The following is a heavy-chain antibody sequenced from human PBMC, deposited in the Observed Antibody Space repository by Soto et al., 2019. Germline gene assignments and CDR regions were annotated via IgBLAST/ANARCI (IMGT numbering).Heavy chain of an antibody. V-gene: IGHV3-30-3*01. Sequence: PVGSLRLSCAASGFTFSSYAVHWVRQAPGKGLEWVAVISYDGSNKYYADSVKGRFTISRDNAKNSLYLQMNSLRAEDTAVYYCASLVATGYWGQGTLVTVSS. CDR1: GFTFSSYA. CDR2: ISYDGSNK. J-gene: IGHJ4*02. CDR3: ASLVATGY. D-gene: IGHD5-12*01.